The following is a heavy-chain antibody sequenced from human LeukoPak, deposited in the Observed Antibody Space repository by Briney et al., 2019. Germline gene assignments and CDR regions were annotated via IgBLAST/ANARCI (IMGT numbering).Heavy chain of an antibody. J-gene: IGHJ4*02. V-gene: IGHV4-38-2*02. D-gene: IGHD3-3*01. CDR2: IYHSGST. CDR3: ARAGDERSGYYFDY. CDR1: GYSISSGYY. Sequence: SETLSLTCTVSGYSISSGYYWGWIRQPPGKGLEWIGSIYHSGSTYYNPSLKSRVTISVDTSKNQFSLELSSVTAADTAVYNCARAGDERSGYYFDYWGQGTLVTASS.